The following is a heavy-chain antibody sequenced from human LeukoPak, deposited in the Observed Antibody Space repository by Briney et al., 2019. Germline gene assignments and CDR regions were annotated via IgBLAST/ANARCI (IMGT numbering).Heavy chain of an antibody. V-gene: IGHV1-8*01. D-gene: IGHD6-19*01. CDR1: GYSFTNFN. CDR2: MNPNSGNK. Sequence: ASVKVSCKASGYSFTNFNINWVRQATGQGLEWMGWMNPNSGNKGYAQKFQGRVTMTMNTSITTAYLELSSLRSEDTAVYYCARGPQWRGDYYYMDVWGRGTTVTVSS. CDR3: ARGPQWRGDYYYMDV. J-gene: IGHJ6*03.